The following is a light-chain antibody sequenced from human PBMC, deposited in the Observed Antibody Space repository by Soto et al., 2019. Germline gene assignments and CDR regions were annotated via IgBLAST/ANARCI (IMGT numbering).Light chain of an antibody. Sequence: QSVLTQPPSVSGAPGQRVTISCTGSSSNSGAGYDVHWYQHLPGTAPKLLIYGNNNRPSGVPDRFSGSKSGTSASLAITGLEAEDEADYYCQSHDSSLSGFYVFGPGTKVTVL. CDR3: QSHDSSLSGFYV. CDR2: GNN. J-gene: IGLJ1*01. CDR1: SSNSGAGYD. V-gene: IGLV1-40*01.